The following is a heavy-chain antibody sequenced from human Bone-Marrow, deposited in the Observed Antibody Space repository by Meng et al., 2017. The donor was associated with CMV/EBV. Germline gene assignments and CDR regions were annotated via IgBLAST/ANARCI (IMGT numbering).Heavy chain of an antibody. V-gene: IGHV1-18*01. D-gene: IGHD5-18*01. J-gene: IGHJ4*02. CDR1: GYTFNSDG. Sequence: QVQLVQSGAEVKMPGASVRVPCKASGYTFNSDGISWVRPAPGQGLEWMGWISAYNGNTNYAQKLQGRVTMTADTSTGKAYMELRSLRSDDTAEYYCARDHLYGYYFAYWGQGTLVTVSS. CDR3: ARDHLYGYYFAY. CDR2: ISAYNGNT.